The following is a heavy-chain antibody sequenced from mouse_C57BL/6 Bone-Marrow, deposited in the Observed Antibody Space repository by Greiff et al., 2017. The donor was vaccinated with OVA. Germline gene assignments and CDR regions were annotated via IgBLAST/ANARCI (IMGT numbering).Heavy chain of an antibody. CDR2: IRLKSDNYAT. D-gene: IGHD2-4*01. J-gene: IGHJ4*01. CDR3: TEGYDYDGYYYAMDY. V-gene: IGHV6-3*01. Sequence: EVKLQESGGGLVQPGGSMKLSCVASGFTFSNYWMNWVRQSPEKGLEWVAQIRLKSDNYATHYAESVKGRFTISRDDSKSSVYLQMNNLRAEDTGIYSCTEGYDYDGYYYAMDYWGQGTSVTVSS. CDR1: GFTFSNYW.